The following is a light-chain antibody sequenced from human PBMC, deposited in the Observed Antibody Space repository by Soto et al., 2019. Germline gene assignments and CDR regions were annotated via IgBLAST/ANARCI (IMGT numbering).Light chain of an antibody. Sequence: EIVLTQSPGTLSLSPGERATLSCRASQSVSSSYLDWYQQKPGQAPRLLIYGASTRATGLPDRFSGSGSGTDFTLTISRLEPEDFATYFCQQYGDSPGTFGPGTTVDIK. CDR2: GAS. CDR1: QSVSSSY. CDR3: QQYGDSPGT. J-gene: IGKJ3*01. V-gene: IGKV3-20*01.